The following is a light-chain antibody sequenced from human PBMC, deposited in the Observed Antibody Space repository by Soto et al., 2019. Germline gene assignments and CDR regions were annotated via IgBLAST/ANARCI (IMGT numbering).Light chain of an antibody. CDR3: QQYDSLPRT. Sequence: DIQMTQSPSSLSASVGDRVTITCQASPDTSNYLNWYQQKPGKAPKLLIYDASNLETGVPSRFSGSGSGTDFNLTISSLQPEDIATYYCQQYDSLPRTFGQGTKVEIK. J-gene: IGKJ1*01. V-gene: IGKV1-33*01. CDR2: DAS. CDR1: PDTSNY.